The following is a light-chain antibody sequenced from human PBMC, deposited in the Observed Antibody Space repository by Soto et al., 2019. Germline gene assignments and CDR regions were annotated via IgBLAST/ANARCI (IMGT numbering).Light chain of an antibody. CDR3: QHDGDSPPYT. CDR1: QTLRGNF. J-gene: IGKJ2*01. CDR2: AAS. Sequence: EIVLTQSPGTLSLSPGQRATLSCRASQTLRGNFLAWYQQKHGQAPSLLIYAASSRAAGIPDKFSGSGSGTDFTLTISRLEPEDFAVYYCQHDGDSPPYTFGQGTKLESK. V-gene: IGKV3-20*01.